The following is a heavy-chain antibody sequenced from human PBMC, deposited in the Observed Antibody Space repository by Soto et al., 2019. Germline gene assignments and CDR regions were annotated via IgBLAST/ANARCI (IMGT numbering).Heavy chain of an antibody. CDR2: IYDSGSS. J-gene: IGHJ3*02. V-gene: IGHV4-30-2*01. CDR3: ARVPARLGAFDI. Sequence: SETLSLTCAVSGGSISSGGYSWSWIRQPPGKGLEWIGYIYDSGSSYYNPSLKSQVTISLDRSKNQFSLKLSSVTAADTAVYYCARVPARLGAFDIWGQGTMVTVSS. CDR1: GGSISSGGYS. D-gene: IGHD2-2*01.